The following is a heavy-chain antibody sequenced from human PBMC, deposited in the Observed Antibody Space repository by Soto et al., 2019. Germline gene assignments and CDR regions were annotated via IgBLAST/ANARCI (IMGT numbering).Heavy chain of an antibody. CDR2: FDPEDGET. CDR3: ATDLPYSSGWYLS. V-gene: IGHV1-24*01. CDR1: GYTLTELS. D-gene: IGHD6-19*01. Sequence: ASLKVSCKFSGYTLTELSMHWVRQAPGKGLEWMGGFDPEDGETIYAQKFQGRVTMTEDTSTDTAYMELSSLRSEDTAVYYCATDLPYSSGWYLSWGQGTLVTVSS. J-gene: IGHJ5*02.